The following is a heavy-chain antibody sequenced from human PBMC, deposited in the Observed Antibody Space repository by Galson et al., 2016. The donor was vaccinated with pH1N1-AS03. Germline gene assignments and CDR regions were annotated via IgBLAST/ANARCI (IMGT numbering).Heavy chain of an antibody. J-gene: IGHJ1*01. CDR2: ISYDTARE. CDR3: VRETGCNSLWYPFHQ. V-gene: IGHV3-30-3*01. CDR1: GFIFSDYA. Sequence: SLRLSCAASGFIFSDYAMHWVRQAPGKGLEWVAFISYDTAREQYADSVKGRFTISKDRPRNMLYLEMNNLRVEDTAVYYCVRETGCNSLWYPFHQWGQGTLVRVSP. D-gene: IGHD2/OR15-2a*01.